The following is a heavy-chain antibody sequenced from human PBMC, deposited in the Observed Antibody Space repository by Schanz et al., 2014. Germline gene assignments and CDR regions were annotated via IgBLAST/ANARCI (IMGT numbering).Heavy chain of an antibody. D-gene: IGHD1-26*01. V-gene: IGHV3-43*01. CDR1: GFSFDDYT. J-gene: IGHJ6*02. Sequence: EVQLVESGGVVAQPGGSLRLSCAASGFSFDDYTMHWVRQAPGKGLEWVSLIDRDGGHTYYADSVKGRFTISRDNCKDTLYLQMNSLRTEDTAVYYCAKDSRGSTFDMDVWGQGTTVTVSS. CDR2: IDRDGGHT. CDR3: AKDSRGSTFDMDV.